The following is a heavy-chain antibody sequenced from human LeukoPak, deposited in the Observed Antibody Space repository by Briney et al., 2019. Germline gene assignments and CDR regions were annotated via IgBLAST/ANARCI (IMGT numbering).Heavy chain of an antibody. D-gene: IGHD2-8*02. Sequence: GESLKISCKGSGYSFTSYWIGWVRQMPGKGLEWMGIIYPGDSDTRYSPSFLGLVTISADKSITTAYLQWSSLMDSDTAMYYCSKPTGAFDYWGPGTLVTVS. J-gene: IGHJ4*02. CDR1: GYSFTSYW. V-gene: IGHV5-51*01. CDR2: IYPGDSDT. CDR3: SKPTGAFDY.